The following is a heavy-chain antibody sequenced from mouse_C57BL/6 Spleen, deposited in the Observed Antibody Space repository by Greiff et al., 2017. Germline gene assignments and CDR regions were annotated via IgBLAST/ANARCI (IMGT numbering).Heavy chain of an antibody. CDR1: GYTFTSYW. V-gene: IGHV1-52*01. J-gene: IGHJ3*01. CDR3: ADYYGNYVGFAC. CDR2: IDPSDSET. D-gene: IGHD2-1*01. Sequence: VQLQQPGAELVRPGSSVKLSCKASGYTFTSYWMHWVKQRPIQGLEWIGNIDPSDSETHYNQKFKDKATLTVDKSSSTAYMQLSRLTSEDSAVYYFADYYGNYVGFACWGQGTLVTVSA.